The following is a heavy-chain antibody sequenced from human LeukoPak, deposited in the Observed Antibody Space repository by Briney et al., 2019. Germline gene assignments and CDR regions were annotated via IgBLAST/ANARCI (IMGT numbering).Heavy chain of an antibody. CDR2: ISYDGSNK. CDR3: ARVVATITDY. V-gene: IGHV3-30-3*01. Sequence: PGGSLRLSCAASGFTFSSYAMHWVRQAPGKGLEWVAVISYDGSNKYYADPVKGRFTISRDNSKNTLYLQMNSLRAEDTAVYYCARVVATITDYWGQGTLVTVSS. CDR1: GFTFSSYA. J-gene: IGHJ4*02. D-gene: IGHD5-12*01.